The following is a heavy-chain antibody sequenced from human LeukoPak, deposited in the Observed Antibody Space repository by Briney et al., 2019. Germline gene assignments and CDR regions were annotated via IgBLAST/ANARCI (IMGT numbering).Heavy chain of an antibody. J-gene: IGHJ6*03. V-gene: IGHV1-8*02. CDR2: MNPNSGNT. D-gene: IGHD5-18*01. CDR1: GYTFTGYY. Sequence: ASVKVSCKASGYTFTGYYMHWVRQATGQGLEWMGWMNPNSGNTGYAQKFQGRVTMTRNTSISTAYMELSSLRSEDTAVYYCAREGYGRGDYYYYMDVWGKGTTVTISS. CDR3: AREGYGRGDYYYYMDV.